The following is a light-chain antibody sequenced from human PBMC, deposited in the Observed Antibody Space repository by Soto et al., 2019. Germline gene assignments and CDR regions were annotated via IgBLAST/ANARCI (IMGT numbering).Light chain of an antibody. CDR1: SSNIGSNT. V-gene: IGLV1-44*01. J-gene: IGLJ2*01. CDR3: EAWDDSLNGPGVV. CDR2: SNN. Sequence: QSVLTQPPSASGTPGQRVTISCSGSSSNIGSNTVNWYQHLPGTAPKLLIYSNNQRPSGVPDRFSGSKSGTSASLAISGLQSEDEADYYCEAWDDSLNGPGVVFGGGTQLTVL.